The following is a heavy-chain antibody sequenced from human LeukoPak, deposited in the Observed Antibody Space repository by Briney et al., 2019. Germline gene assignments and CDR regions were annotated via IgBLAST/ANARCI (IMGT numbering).Heavy chain of an antibody. CDR3: AKVRRDSSGYYYLDY. J-gene: IGHJ4*02. CDR1: GFTFSSYG. CDR2: IRYDGSNK. Sequence: GGSLRLSCAASGFTFSSYGMHWVRQAPGKGLEWVAFIRYDGSNKYYADSVKGRFTISRDNSKNTLYLQMNSLRAEDTAVYYCAKVRRDSSGYYYLDYWGQGTLATVSS. V-gene: IGHV3-30*02. D-gene: IGHD3-22*01.